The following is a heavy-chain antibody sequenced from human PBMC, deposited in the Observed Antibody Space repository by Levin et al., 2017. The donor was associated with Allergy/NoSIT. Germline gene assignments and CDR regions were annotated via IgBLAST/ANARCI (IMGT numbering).Heavy chain of an antibody. CDR1: GFRLSSYG. CDR2: IWYDGSNK. CDR3: ARAPKGWLRLPEY. V-gene: IGHV3-33*01. Sequence: PGGSLRLSCATSGFRLSSYGMHWVRQAPGKGLEWVAVIWYDGSNKYHAESVRGRFTISRDNSKNMVYLQMSGLSAADTAIYYCARAPKGWLRLPEYWGQGTLVTVAS. D-gene: IGHD5-12*01. J-gene: IGHJ4*02.